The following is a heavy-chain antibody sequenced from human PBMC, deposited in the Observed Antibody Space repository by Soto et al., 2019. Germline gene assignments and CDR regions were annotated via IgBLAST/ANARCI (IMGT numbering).Heavy chain of an antibody. CDR1: GGSVSSAVYS. CDR3: ARGLTTSTSTALVY. V-gene: IGHV4-61*08. CDR2: VSYSGST. J-gene: IGHJ4*02. D-gene: IGHD4-17*01. Sequence: SETLSLTCTVSGGSVSSAVYSWSWIRQPPGKGLEWLGHVSYSGSTNYSPSLKGRVTISVDTSKNHFSLNLSSVAAADTAVYYCARGLTTSTSTALVYWGQGTLVTVSS.